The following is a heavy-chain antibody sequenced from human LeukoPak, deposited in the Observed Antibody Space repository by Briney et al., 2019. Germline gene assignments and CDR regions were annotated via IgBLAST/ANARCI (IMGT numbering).Heavy chain of an antibody. Sequence: GGSLRLSCAASGFTFNNYAMSWVRQAPGKGLEWVSAISDNGGSTYYADSVKGRFTISRDNSKNTLYLQMNSLRAEDMAMYYCAKESYYDILTGYSHYWGQGTLVTVSS. CDR3: AKESYYDILTGYSHY. CDR1: GFTFNNYA. CDR2: ISDNGGST. V-gene: IGHV3-23*01. D-gene: IGHD3-9*01. J-gene: IGHJ4*02.